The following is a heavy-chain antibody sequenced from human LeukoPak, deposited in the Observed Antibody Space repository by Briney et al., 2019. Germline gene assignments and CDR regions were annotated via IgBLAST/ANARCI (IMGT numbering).Heavy chain of an antibody. D-gene: IGHD2-15*01. V-gene: IGHV4-59*12. CDR1: GDSMTSYY. CDR3: ARDGGLVSH. J-gene: IGHJ4*02. Sequence: PSETLSLTCTVSGDSMTSYYWTWLRHSPGKGLEWIGYIDSSGNTKYNPSLKSRVTMSVDTSKNQFSLKLSSVTAADTAVYYCARDGGLVSHWGQGTLVTVSS. CDR2: IDSSGNT.